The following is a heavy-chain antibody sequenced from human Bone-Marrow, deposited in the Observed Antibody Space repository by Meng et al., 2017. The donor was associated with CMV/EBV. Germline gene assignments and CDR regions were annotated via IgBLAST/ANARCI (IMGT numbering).Heavy chain of an antibody. D-gene: IGHD4-11*01. J-gene: IGHJ5*02. CDR3: TRGGAFTVTRHPNNWFDP. V-gene: IGHV1-2*02. Sequence: ASVKVSCKASGYTFTGYYMHWVRQAPGQGLEWMGWINPNSVGTNYAQKFQGRVTMTRDTSISTAYMERSRLKSDDTAVYYCTRGGAFTVTRHPNNWFDPWGQGTLVTVSS. CDR1: GYTFTGYY. CDR2: INPNSVGT.